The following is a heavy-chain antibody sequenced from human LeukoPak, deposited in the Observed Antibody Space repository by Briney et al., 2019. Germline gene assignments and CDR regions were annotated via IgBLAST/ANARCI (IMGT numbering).Heavy chain of an antibody. D-gene: IGHD3-10*01. CDR3: ARERFGELLIDY. Sequence: PSETLSLTCTVSGGSISSGDCYWSWIRQPPGKGLEWIGYIYYSGSTYYNPSLKSRVTISVDTSKNQFSLKLSSVTAADTAVYYCARERFGELLIDYWGQGTLVTVSS. J-gene: IGHJ4*02. CDR1: GGSISSGDCY. CDR2: IYYSGST. V-gene: IGHV4-30-4*01.